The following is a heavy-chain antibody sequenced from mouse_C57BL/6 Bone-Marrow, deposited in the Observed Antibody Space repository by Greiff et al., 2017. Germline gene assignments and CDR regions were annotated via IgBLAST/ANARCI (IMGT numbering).Heavy chain of an antibody. J-gene: IGHJ1*03. CDR2: ISDGGSYT. V-gene: IGHV5-4*03. CDR3: ARGRTIVTYWYFDV. CDR1: GFTFSSYA. D-gene: IGHD2-5*01. Sequence: EVKLMESGGGLVKPGGSLKLSCAASGFTFSSYAMSWVRQTPEKRLEWVATISDGGSYTYYPDNVKGRFTISRDNAKNNLYLQMSHLKSEDTAMYYCARGRTIVTYWYFDVWGTGTTVTASS.